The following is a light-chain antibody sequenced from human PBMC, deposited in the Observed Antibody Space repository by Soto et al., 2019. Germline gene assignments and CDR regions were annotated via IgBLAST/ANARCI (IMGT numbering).Light chain of an antibody. CDR3: QQYGSSQA. J-gene: IGKJ1*01. Sequence: EIVLTQSPGTLSLSPVERATLSCRASQSVRSSYLAWYQQKPGQAPRLLIYGASTRATGIPDRFSGSGSGTDFTLTISRLEPEDSAVYYCQQYGSSQAFGQGTKVDI. CDR1: QSVRSSY. V-gene: IGKV3-20*01. CDR2: GAS.